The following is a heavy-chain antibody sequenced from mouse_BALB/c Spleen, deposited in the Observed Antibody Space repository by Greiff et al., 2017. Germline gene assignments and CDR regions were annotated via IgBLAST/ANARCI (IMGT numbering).Heavy chain of an antibody. Sequence: EVQGVESGGGLVKPGGSLKLSCAASGFTFSSYAMSWVRQTPEKRLEWVASISSGGSTYYPDSVKGRFTISRDNARNILYLQMSSLRSEDTAMYYCARGGIYYGNYHAMDYWGQGTSVTVSS. CDR3: ARGGIYYGNYHAMDY. D-gene: IGHD2-1*01. J-gene: IGHJ4*01. V-gene: IGHV5-6-5*01. CDR1: GFTFSSYA. CDR2: ISSGGST.